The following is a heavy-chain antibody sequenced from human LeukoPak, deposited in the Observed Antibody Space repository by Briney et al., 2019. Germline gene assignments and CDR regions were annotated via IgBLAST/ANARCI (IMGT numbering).Heavy chain of an antibody. CDR1: GYSFTNYW. V-gene: IGHV5-51*01. CDR2: IYPGDSDT. J-gene: IGHJ6*03. Sequence: GESLKISGKGSGYSFTNYWIGWVRQMPGKGLEWMGIIYPGDSDTRYSPSFQGQVTISADKSISTAYLQWSSLRASDTAMYYCARLATAGKVNFYYYYMDVWGKGTTVTVSS. CDR3: ARLATAGKVNFYYYYMDV. D-gene: IGHD6-13*01.